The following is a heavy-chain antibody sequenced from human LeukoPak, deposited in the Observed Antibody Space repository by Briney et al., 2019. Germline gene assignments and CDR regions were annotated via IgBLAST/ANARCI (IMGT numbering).Heavy chain of an antibody. J-gene: IGHJ4*02. D-gene: IGHD3-9*01. CDR2: INHSGST. CDR1: GGSFSGYY. V-gene: IGHV4-34*01. CDR3: ARERYYDILTGSYYFDY. Sequence: PSETLSLTCAVYGGSFSGYYWSWIRQPPGKGLEWIGEINHSGSTNYNPSLKSRVTISVDTSKNQFSLELSPVTAADTAVYYCARERYYDILTGSYYFDYWGQGTLVTVSS.